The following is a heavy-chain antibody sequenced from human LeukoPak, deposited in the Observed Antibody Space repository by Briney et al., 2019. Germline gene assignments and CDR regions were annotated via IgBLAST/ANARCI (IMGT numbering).Heavy chain of an antibody. CDR2: ISYDGSNK. CDR1: GFTFSSYG. J-gene: IGHJ4*02. D-gene: IGHD6-19*01. Sequence: GGSLRLSCAASGFTFSSYGMHWVRQAPGKGLEWVAVISYDGSNKYYADSVKGRFTISRDNSKNTLYLQMNSLRAEDTAVYYCAKDHASSGWYAYYFDYWGQGTLVTVSS. V-gene: IGHV3-30*18. CDR3: AKDHASSGWYAYYFDY.